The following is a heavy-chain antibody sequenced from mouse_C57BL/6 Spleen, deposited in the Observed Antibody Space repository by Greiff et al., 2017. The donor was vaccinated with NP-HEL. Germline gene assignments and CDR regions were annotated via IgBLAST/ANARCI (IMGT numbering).Heavy chain of an antibody. CDR1: GYTFTSYW. D-gene: IGHD1-1*01. CDR2: IHPNSGST. CDR3: ARPIYYGDYFDY. V-gene: IGHV1-64*01. J-gene: IGHJ2*01. Sequence: VQLQQPGAELVKPGASVKLSCKASGYTFTSYWMHWVKQRPGQGLKWIGMIHPNSGSTNYNEKFKSKATLTVDKSSSTAYMQLSSLTSEDSAVYYCARPIYYGDYFDYWGQGTTLTVSS.